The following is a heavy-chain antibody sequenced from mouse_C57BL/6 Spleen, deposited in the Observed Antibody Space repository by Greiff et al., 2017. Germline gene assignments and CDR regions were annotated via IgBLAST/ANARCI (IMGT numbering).Heavy chain of an antibody. D-gene: IGHD2-4*01. Sequence: EVMLVESGGDLVKPGGSLKLSCAASGFTFRSYGMSWVRQTPDQRLEWVATISSGGSYTYYPDSVKGRFTISRVNAENTLYLQMSSLKSEDTDEYYCERHICYDYDGYYYDMDYWGQGTSVTVSS. V-gene: IGHV5-6*01. J-gene: IGHJ4*01. CDR3: ERHICYDYDGYYYDMDY. CDR1: GFTFRSYG. CDR2: ISSGGSYT.